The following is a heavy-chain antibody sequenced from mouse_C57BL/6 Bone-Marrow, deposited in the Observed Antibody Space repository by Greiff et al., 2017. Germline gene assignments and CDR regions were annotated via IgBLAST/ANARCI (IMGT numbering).Heavy chain of an antibody. CDR2: ISNGGGST. Sequence: EVKVVESGGGLVQPGGSLKLSCAASGFTFSDYYMYWVRQTPEKRLEWVAYISNGGGSTYYPDTVKGRFTISRDNAKNTLYLQMSRLKSEDTAMYYCASELDPWFAYWGQGTLVTVSA. J-gene: IGHJ3*01. D-gene: IGHD4-1*01. CDR3: ASELDPWFAY. V-gene: IGHV5-12*01. CDR1: GFTFSDYY.